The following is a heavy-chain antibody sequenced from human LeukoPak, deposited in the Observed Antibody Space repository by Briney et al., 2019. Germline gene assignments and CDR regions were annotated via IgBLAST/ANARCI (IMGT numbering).Heavy chain of an antibody. V-gene: IGHV4-59*01. CDR2: IYNTVDT. D-gene: IGHD3-22*01. Sequence: SETLSLTCTVSGDSIIGYYWSWIRQPPGKGLEWIGYIYNTVDTNYNPSLKSRVTVSIDMSKKQFSLRLTSVTAADTAVYYCARRRYYASSGYNPTYYFDYWGQGILVTVSS. CDR3: ARRRYYASSGYNPTYYFDY. CDR1: GDSIIGYY. J-gene: IGHJ4*02.